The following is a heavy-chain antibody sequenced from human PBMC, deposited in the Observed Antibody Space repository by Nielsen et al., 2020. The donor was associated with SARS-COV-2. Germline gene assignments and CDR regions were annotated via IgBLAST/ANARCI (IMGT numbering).Heavy chain of an antibody. CDR1: GGSISSGGYY. V-gene: IGHV4-31*03. J-gene: IGHJ6*02. CDR3: ARESSGYDHYNYGMDV. Sequence: SETLSLTCTVSGGSISSGGYYWSWIRHHPGKGLEWIGYIYFSGRTCYNPSLKSRVTILVDTSKNQFSLSLGSVTAADTAVYYCARESSGYDHYNYGMDVWGQGTTVTVSS. CDR2: IYFSGRT. D-gene: IGHD5-12*01.